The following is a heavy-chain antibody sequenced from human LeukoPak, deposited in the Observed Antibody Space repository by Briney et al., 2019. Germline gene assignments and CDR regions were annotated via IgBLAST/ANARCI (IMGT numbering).Heavy chain of an antibody. CDR2: ISGSGGGT. V-gene: IGHV3-23*01. CDR1: GFTFSSYA. Sequence: PGGSLRLSCAASGFTFSSYAMSWVRQAPGKGLEWVSAISGSGGGTYYADSVKGRFTISRDNSKNTLYLQMNSLRAEDTAVYYCASTNQRYCSGGSCFEDYWGQGTLVTVSS. J-gene: IGHJ4*02. D-gene: IGHD2-15*01. CDR3: ASTNQRYCSGGSCFEDY.